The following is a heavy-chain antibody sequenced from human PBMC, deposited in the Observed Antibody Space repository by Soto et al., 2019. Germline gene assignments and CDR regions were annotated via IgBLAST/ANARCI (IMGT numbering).Heavy chain of an antibody. CDR2: IYSGGST. J-gene: IGHJ6*03. CDR3: ARVNRLRFLEWLSGPYYMDV. D-gene: IGHD3-3*01. V-gene: IGHV3-66*01. CDR1: GVTVSSNY. Sequence: TGGSLRLSCAASGVTVSSNYMSWVRQAPGKGLEWVSVIYSGGSTYYADSVKGRFTISRDNSKNTLYLQMNSLRAEDTAVYCCARVNRLRFLEWLSGPYYMDVWGKGTTVTVSS.